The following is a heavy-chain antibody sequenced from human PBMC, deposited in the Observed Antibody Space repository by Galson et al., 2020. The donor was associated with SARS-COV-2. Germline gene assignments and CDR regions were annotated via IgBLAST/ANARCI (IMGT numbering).Heavy chain of an antibody. V-gene: IGHV3-21*01. J-gene: IGHJ3*01. D-gene: IGHD2-21*01. CDR3: ARSPPSKWIADCGGDCYRDGFDL. CDR2: ISDSGTYR. Sequence: GESLKISCAASGFTFSSYTMVWVRQAPGQGLQYVSSISDSGTYRFYGDSVKGRFTITRDNAEKSLYLHMNSLRDDDTAVYYCARSPPSKWIADCGGDCYRDGFDLWGQGTTVVVSS. CDR1: GFTFSSYT.